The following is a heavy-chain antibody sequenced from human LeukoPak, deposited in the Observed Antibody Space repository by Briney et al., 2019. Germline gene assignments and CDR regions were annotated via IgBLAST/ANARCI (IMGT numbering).Heavy chain of an antibody. CDR1: RLSISMYG. CDR3: ARGAGVFFDN. CDR2: IKEDGSEK. D-gene: IGHD3-10*01. J-gene: IGHJ4*02. Sequence: GGSLRLSCEASRLSISMYGMTWVRQAPGKGLEWVAYIKEDGSEKFYVGSVKGRFTISRDNARKSVYLQMHSLRVEDTAVYYCARGAGVFFDNWGQGTLVTVSS. V-gene: IGHV3-7*01.